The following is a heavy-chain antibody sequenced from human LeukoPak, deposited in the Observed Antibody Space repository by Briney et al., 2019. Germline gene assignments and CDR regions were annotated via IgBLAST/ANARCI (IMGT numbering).Heavy chain of an antibody. D-gene: IGHD3-22*01. V-gene: IGHV3-48*04. CDR3: AGDADSSGYKQDSYFGY. CDR2: ISSSSSTI. J-gene: IGHJ4*02. Sequence: GGSLRLSCAASGFTFSSYSMNWVRQAPGKGLEWVSYISSSSSTIYYADSVKGRFTISRDNAKNSLYLQMNSLRAEDTAVYYCAGDADSSGYKQDSYFGYWGQGTLVTVSS. CDR1: GFTFSSYS.